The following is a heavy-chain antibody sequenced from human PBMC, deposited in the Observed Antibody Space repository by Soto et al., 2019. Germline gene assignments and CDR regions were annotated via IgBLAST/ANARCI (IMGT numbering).Heavy chain of an antibody. D-gene: IGHD6-6*01. CDR3: AGDRVAAQYYYGGLDV. J-gene: IGHJ6*02. V-gene: IGHV4-59*01. CDR2: IYHTGST. Sequence: YWTWIRQTPGKGLEWIGYIYHTGSTNYNPSLKSRVTMSLDTSKSQFSLTLNSVTAADTAVYYCAGDRVAAQYYYGGLDVWGQGTSVTVSS. CDR1: Y.